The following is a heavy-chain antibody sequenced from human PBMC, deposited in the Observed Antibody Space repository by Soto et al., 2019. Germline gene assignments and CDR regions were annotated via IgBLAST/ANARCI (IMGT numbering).Heavy chain of an antibody. CDR1: GGAFGSYT. Sequence: QVQLVQSGGEVKKPGSSVKVSCKASGGAFGSYTISWVRRAPGQGLEWMGGIIPNFGTANYAQKFQGRVTIIADNSTTTAYMELTSPRSEDTAVYYCARDLVLYGLDVWGQGTTVTVSS. D-gene: IGHD6-13*01. CDR2: IIPNFGTA. V-gene: IGHV1-69*06. J-gene: IGHJ6*02. CDR3: ARDLVLYGLDV.